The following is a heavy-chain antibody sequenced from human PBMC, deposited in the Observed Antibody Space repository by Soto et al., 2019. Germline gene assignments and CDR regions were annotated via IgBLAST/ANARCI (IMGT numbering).Heavy chain of an antibody. CDR2: ISYDGSNK. CDR1: GFTFSSYG. Sequence: GGSLRLSCAASGFTFSSYGMHWVRQAPGKGLEWVAVISYDGSNKYYADSVKGRFTISRDNSKNTLYLQMNSLRAEDTAVYYCAKEIGAGYYYYGMDVWGQGTTVTVSS. V-gene: IGHV3-30*18. CDR3: AKEIGAGYYYYGMDV. D-gene: IGHD1-26*01. J-gene: IGHJ6*02.